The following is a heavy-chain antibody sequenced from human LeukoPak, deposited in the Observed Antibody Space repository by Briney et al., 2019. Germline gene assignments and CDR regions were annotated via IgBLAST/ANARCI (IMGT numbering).Heavy chain of an antibody. Sequence: PSETLSLTCTISGGSITNYYWSWIRQSPGKGLEWIGYIYYNGSTNYSPSLKSRVTISVDTSKTQFSLKLTSVTAADTAVYYCARGRFEGLGYCSGGSCSPRGNWFDPWGQGTLVTVSS. CDR2: IYYNGST. J-gene: IGHJ5*02. D-gene: IGHD2-15*01. CDR1: GGSITNYY. V-gene: IGHV4-59*01. CDR3: ARGRFEGLGYCSGGSCSPRGNWFDP.